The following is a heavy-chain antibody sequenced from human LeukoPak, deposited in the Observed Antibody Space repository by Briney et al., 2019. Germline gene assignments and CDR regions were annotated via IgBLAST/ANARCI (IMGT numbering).Heavy chain of an antibody. Sequence: PGGSLRLSCAASGFTFSSYAMSWVRQAPGKGLEWVSAISGSGGSTYYADSVKGRFTISRDNSKNTLYLQMNSLRAEDTAVYYCAKDGVGGDVIGDFDYWGQGTLVTVSS. CDR3: AKDGVGGDVIGDFDY. D-gene: IGHD2-21*02. J-gene: IGHJ4*02. V-gene: IGHV3-23*01. CDR1: GFTFSSYA. CDR2: ISGSGGST.